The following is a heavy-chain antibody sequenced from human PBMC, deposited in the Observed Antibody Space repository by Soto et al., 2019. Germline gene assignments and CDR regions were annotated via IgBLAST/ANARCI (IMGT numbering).Heavy chain of an antibody. Sequence: PSETLSLTCTVSGGSISSYYWSWIRQPLGKGLEWIGYIYYSGSTNYNPSLKSRVTISVDTSKNQFSLKLSSVTAADTAVYYCARENDSSGFTPGGWFDPWGQGTLVTVS. CDR3: ARENDSSGFTPGGWFDP. CDR2: IYYSGST. J-gene: IGHJ5*02. D-gene: IGHD3-22*01. V-gene: IGHV4-59*01. CDR1: GGSISSYY.